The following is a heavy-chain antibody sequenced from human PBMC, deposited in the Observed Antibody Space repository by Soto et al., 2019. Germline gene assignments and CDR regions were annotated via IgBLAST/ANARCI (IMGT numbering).Heavy chain of an antibody. V-gene: IGHV4-4*03. CDR3: ATQGFYRMGV. Sequence: PETLSLTCAVSGDSITGDNWWIWVRQPPGKGLEWIGEIQHSGATNYNPSLKSRVTISVDKSKNQFSLKLNSVTAADTAMFYCATQGFYRMGVWGRGTTVTVSS. CDR1: GDSITGDNW. CDR2: IQHSGAT. J-gene: IGHJ6*02.